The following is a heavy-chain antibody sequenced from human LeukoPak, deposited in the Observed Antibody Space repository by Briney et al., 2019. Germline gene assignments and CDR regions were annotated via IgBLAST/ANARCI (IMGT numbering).Heavy chain of an antibody. V-gene: IGHV1-8*03. CDR1: GYTFTSYD. CDR3: ARGAMTTVTTDY. D-gene: IGHD4-11*01. Sequence: ASVKVSCKASGYTFTSYDINWVRQATGQGLEWMGWMNPNSGNTGYAQKFQDRVTITRNTSISTAYMELSSLRSEDTAVYYCARGAMTTVTTDYWGQGTLVTVSS. J-gene: IGHJ4*02. CDR2: MNPNSGNT.